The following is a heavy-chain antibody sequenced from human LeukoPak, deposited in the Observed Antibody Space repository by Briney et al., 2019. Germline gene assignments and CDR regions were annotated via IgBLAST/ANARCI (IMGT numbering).Heavy chain of an antibody. Sequence: SETLSLTCTVSGGSISSSSYYWGWIRQPPGKGLEWIGSIYYSGSTYYNPSLKSRVTISVDTSKNQSSLKLSSVTAADTAVYYCASQGATVYYFDYWGQGTLVTVSS. V-gene: IGHV4-39*01. D-gene: IGHD4-11*01. CDR2: IYYSGST. J-gene: IGHJ4*02. CDR1: GGSISSSSYY. CDR3: ASQGATVYYFDY.